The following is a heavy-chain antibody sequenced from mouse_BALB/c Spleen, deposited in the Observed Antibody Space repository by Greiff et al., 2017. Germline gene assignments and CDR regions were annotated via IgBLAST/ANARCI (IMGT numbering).Heavy chain of an antibody. J-gene: IGHJ2*01. CDR3: ARSRDDYYFDY. Sequence: EVKLVESGGGLVQPGGSRKLSCAASGFTFSSFGMHWVRQAPEKGLEWVAYISSGSSTIYYADTVKGRFTISRDNPKNTLFLQMTSLRSEDTAMYYCARSRDDYYFDYWGQGTTLTVSS. CDR2: ISSGSSTI. V-gene: IGHV5-17*02. D-gene: IGHD2-4*01. CDR1: GFTFSSFG.